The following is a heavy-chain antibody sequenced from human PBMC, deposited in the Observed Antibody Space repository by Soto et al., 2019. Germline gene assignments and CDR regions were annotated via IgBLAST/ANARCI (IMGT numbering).Heavy chain of an antibody. V-gene: IGHV3-23*01. CDR3: AKDRRRRGTMGRGFIITALGGFDL. CDR2: FIGSGDTT. CDR1: GFTFSSYA. Sequence: GGSLRLSCAASGFTFSSYAMSWVRQAQGKGLEWVSSFIGSGDTTYYADSVKGRFTISRDTSKNTLFLQMNSLRDEDTAIYYCAKDRRRRGTMGRGFIITALGGFDLWGQGTVVTVSS. D-gene: IGHD3-10*01. J-gene: IGHJ3*01.